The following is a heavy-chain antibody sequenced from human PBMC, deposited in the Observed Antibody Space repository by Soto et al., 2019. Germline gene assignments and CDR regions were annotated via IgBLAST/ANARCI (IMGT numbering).Heavy chain of an antibody. Sequence: GGSLRLSCAASGFTFSSYSMNWVRQAPGKGLEWVSSISSSSSYIYYAGSVKGRFTISRDNAKNSLYLQMNSLRAEDTAVYYCARYLLGRQQQPPSGYYWGQGTLVTGSS. J-gene: IGHJ4*02. CDR1: GFTFSSYS. D-gene: IGHD6-13*01. CDR3: ARYLLGRQQQPPSGYY. CDR2: ISSSSSYI. V-gene: IGHV3-21*01.